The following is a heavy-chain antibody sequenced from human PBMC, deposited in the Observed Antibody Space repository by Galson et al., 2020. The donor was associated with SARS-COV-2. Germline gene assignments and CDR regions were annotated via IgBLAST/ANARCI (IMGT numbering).Heavy chain of an antibody. CDR3: ARDGHLSSVWAFDY. CDR2: IFYDGSDK. CDR1: GFTFSSHA. V-gene: IGHV3-33*01. D-gene: IGHD3-22*01. J-gene: IGHJ4*02. Sequence: GGPLRLPCEASGFTFSSHAIHWVRQAPGKGLEWVAQIFYDGSDKYYGDSVKGRFTSSRDSSKNMVYLQMNNLKVDDTAVYYCARDGHLSSVWAFDYWGQGTLVTVSS.